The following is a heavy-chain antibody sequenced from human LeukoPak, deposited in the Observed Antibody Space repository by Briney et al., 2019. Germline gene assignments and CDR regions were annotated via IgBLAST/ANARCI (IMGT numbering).Heavy chain of an antibody. D-gene: IGHD3-9*01. CDR1: GGTFSSYA. J-gene: IGHJ5*02. V-gene: IGHV1-69*13. CDR2: IIPIFGTA. Sequence: ASVKVSCKASGGTFSSYAISWVRQAPGQGLEWMGGIIPIFGTANYAQKFQGRVTITADESTSTAYMELSSLRSEDTAVYYCAISYDILPPRGEWGSHNWFDPWGQGTLVTVSS. CDR3: AISYDILPPRGEWGSHNWFDP.